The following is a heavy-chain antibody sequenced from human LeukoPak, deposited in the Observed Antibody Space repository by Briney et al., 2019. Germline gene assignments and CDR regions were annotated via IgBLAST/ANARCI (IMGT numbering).Heavy chain of an antibody. D-gene: IGHD2-21*02. CDR3: AKDWTYCGGDCYL. Sequence: GRSLRLSCAASGFTFSGYGMHWVRQAPGKGLEWVAVISYDGSNKYYADSVKGRFTISRDNSKNTLYLQMNSLRAEDTAVYYCAKDWTYCGGDCYLWGQGTLVTVSS. V-gene: IGHV3-30*18. CDR1: GFTFSGYG. CDR2: ISYDGSNK. J-gene: IGHJ4*02.